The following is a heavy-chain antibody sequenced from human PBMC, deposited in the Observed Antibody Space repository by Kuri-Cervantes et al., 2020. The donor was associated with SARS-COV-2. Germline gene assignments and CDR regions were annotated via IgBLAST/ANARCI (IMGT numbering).Heavy chain of an antibody. D-gene: IGHD3-3*01. J-gene: IGHJ4*02. CDR3: ATRPRFLEWLLSYYFDY. V-gene: IGHV1-69*05. CDR1: GGTFSSYA. CDR2: IIPIFGTA. Sequence: GGSLRLSCKASGGTFSSYAISWVRQAPGQGLEWMGGIIPIFGTANYAQKFQGRVTITTDESTSTAYMELSSLRSEDTAVYYCATRPRFLEWLLSYYFDYWGQGTLVTVSS.